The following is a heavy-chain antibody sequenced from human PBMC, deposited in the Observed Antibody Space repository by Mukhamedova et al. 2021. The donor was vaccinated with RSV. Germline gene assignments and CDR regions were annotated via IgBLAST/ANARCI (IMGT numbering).Heavy chain of an antibody. CDR2: KVHGGTT. CDR3: TSTSGLGFGEVHWYFDP. V-gene: IGHV3-49*02. Sequence: KVHGGTTEYAASVKGRFTISRDDSKSLAYLQMNSLKTEDTAVYYCTSTSGLGFGEVHWYFDPWGRGTLVTGSS. J-gene: IGHJ2*01. D-gene: IGHD3-10*01.